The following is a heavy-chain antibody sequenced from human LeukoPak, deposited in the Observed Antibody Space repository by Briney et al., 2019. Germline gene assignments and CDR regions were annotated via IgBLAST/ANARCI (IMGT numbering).Heavy chain of an antibody. CDR1: GYTFTGYY. Sequence: ASVKVSCKASGYTFTGYYMHWVRQATGQGLEWMGWMNPNSGNTGYAQKFQGRITMTRNTSISTAYMELSSLRSEDTAVYYCARGLLSRSSWYVNPRAYYYMDVWGKGTTVTISS. CDR3: ARGLLSRSSWYVNPRAYYYMDV. CDR2: MNPNSGNT. V-gene: IGHV1-8*02. J-gene: IGHJ6*03. D-gene: IGHD6-13*01.